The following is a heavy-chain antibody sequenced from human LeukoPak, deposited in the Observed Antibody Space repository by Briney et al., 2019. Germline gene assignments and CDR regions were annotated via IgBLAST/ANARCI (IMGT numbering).Heavy chain of an antibody. Sequence: GGSLRLSCAASGFTFSSYSMNWVRQAPGKGLEWVSSISSSSSYIYYADSVKGRFTISRGNAKNSLYLQMNSLRAEDTAVYYCARMDDYGAFDIWGQGTMVTVSS. CDR3: ARMDDYGAFDI. J-gene: IGHJ3*02. CDR2: ISSSSSYI. V-gene: IGHV3-21*01. D-gene: IGHD4-17*01. CDR1: GFTFSSYS.